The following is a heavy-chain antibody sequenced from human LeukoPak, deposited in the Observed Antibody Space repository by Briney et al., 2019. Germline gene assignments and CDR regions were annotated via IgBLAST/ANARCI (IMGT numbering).Heavy chain of an antibody. Sequence: ASVKVSCKASGGTFSSYAISWVRQAPGQGLEWMGGIIPIFGTANYAQKFQGRVTITADESTSTAYMELSSLRSEDTAVYYCARGRDYYDSSYYFDYWGQGTLVTVSS. J-gene: IGHJ4*02. CDR2: IIPIFGTA. V-gene: IGHV1-69*13. CDR3: ARGRDYYDSSYYFDY. D-gene: IGHD3-22*01. CDR1: GGTFSSYA.